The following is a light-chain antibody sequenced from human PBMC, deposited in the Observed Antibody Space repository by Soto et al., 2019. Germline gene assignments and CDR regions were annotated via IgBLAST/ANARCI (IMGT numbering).Light chain of an antibody. Sequence: EIVMTQSPATLSVSPGERATLSCRASQSVSSDLAWYQQKPGQAPRLLIYATSTRATGIPARFSGSGSGTEFTLTISSLQPEDFATYYCQQTYSTPRTFGQGTKVDI. CDR3: QQTYSTPRT. J-gene: IGKJ1*01. CDR1: QSVSSD. V-gene: IGKV3-15*01. CDR2: ATS.